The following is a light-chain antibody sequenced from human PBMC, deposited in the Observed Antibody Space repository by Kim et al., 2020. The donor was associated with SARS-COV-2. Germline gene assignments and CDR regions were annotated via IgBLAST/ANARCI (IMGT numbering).Light chain of an antibody. CDR2: DVS. J-gene: IGLJ2*01. CDR3: SSYTSSSTVV. Sequence: GQSFPNSCTGTSSELGGYNYVSWYQQHPGKATKLMIYDVSKRPSGVSNRFSGSKSGNTASLTISGLQAEDEADYYCSSYTSSSTVVFGGGTQLTVL. CDR1: SSELGGYNY. V-gene: IGLV2-14*04.